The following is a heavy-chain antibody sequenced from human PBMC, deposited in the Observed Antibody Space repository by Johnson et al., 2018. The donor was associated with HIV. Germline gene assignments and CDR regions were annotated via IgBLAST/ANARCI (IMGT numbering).Heavy chain of an antibody. CDR1: GFTFSNYG. CDR3: AKVAYSSSYLDAFDI. CDR2: IWYDGSNK. D-gene: IGHD6-6*01. V-gene: IGHV3-33*06. Sequence: QVQLVESGGGVVQPGRSLRLSCAASGFTFSNYGMHWVRQAPGKGLELVAVIWYDGSNKYYADSVKGLFTISRDNSKNTLYLQMNSLRAEDTAVYYCAKVAYSSSYLDAFDIWGQGTMVTVSS. J-gene: IGHJ3*02.